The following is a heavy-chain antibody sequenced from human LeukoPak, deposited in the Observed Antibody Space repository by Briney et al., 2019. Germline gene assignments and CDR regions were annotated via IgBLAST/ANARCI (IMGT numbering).Heavy chain of an antibody. CDR3: ASIAARSNDAFDI. CDR2: IIPIFGTA. D-gene: IGHD6-6*01. CDR1: GGTFSSYA. Sequence: SVKVSCKASGGTFSSYAISWVRQAPGQGLEWMGRIIPIFGTANYAQKFQGRVTITTDESTSTAYMELSSLRSEDTAVYYCASIAARSNDAFDIWGQGTMVTVSS. V-gene: IGHV1-69*05. J-gene: IGHJ3*02.